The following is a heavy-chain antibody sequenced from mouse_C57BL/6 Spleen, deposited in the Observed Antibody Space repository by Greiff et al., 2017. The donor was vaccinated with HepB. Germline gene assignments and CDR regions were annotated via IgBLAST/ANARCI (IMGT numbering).Heavy chain of an antibody. CDR2: IWSGGST. V-gene: IGHV2-2*01. D-gene: IGHD2-4*01. CDR1: GFSLTSYG. J-gene: IGHJ2*01. Sequence: QVQLQQSGPGLVQPSQSLSITCTVSGFSLTSYGVHWVRQSPGKGLEWLGVIWSGGSTDYNAAFISRLSISKDNSKSQVFFKMNSLQADDTAIYYCARQGVGHYDSLFDYWGQGTTLTVSS. CDR3: ARQGVGHYDSLFDY.